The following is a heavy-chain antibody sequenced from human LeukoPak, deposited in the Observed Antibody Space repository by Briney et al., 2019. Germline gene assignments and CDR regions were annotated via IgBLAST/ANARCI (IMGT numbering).Heavy chain of an antibody. D-gene: IGHD3-10*01. V-gene: IGHV3-23*01. CDR3: ARDLFGSGSYYAGYFDY. Sequence: GGSLRLSCAAAGFTFSNYAMTWVRQAPGKGLEWVSSISGSGGSTYYADSVKGRFTISRDNAKNSLYLQMNSLRAEDTAVYYCARDLFGSGSYYAGYFDYWGQGTLVTVSS. CDR1: GFTFSNYA. J-gene: IGHJ4*02. CDR2: ISGSGGST.